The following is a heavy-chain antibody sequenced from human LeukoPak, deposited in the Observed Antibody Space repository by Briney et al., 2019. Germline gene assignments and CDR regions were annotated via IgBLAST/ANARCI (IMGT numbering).Heavy chain of an antibody. J-gene: IGHJ4*02. D-gene: IGHD2/OR15-2a*01. Sequence: GGSLRLSCETSGFTFSHYGIHWVRQVPGMGLEWMAFIKYDGSKIYYAESVQGRFTISRDNSKNNLFLQMTRMRPQDTAVYYCATDGIPSATALANWGQGTLVTVSS. CDR3: ATDGIPSATALAN. CDR2: IKYDGSKI. CDR1: GFTFSHYG. V-gene: IGHV3-30*02.